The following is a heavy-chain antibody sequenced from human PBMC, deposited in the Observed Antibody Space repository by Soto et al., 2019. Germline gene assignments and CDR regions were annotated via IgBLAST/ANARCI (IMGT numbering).Heavy chain of an antibody. CDR1: GGTFSSYA. Sequence: QVQLVQSGPEVKKPGSSVKVSCKASGGTFSSYAISWVRQAPGQGLEWIGGVIPIFGTANYAQKFQGRVTITADESTSTAYMELSSLRCEDTSVYYCAGGGVRSSSPGENWFDPWGQGPLVTVSS. D-gene: IGHD6-6*01. J-gene: IGHJ5*02. V-gene: IGHV1-69*01. CDR2: VIPIFGTA. CDR3: AGGGVRSSSPGENWFDP.